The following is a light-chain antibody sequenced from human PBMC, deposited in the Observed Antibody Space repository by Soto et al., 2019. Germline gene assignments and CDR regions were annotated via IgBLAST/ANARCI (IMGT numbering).Light chain of an antibody. CDR2: GNS. V-gene: IGLV1-40*01. CDR1: SSNIGAGYD. CDR3: QSYDSSLSGSV. J-gene: IGLJ7*01. Sequence: QSVLTQPASVSGAPGQRVTISCTGSSSNIGAGYDVHWYQQLPGIAPKLLIYGNSNRPSGVPDRFSGSKSGTSASLAITGLLAEDEADYYCQSYDSSLSGSVFGGGTQLTVL.